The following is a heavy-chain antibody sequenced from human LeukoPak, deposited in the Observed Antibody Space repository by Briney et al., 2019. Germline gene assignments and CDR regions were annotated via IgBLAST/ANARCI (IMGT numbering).Heavy chain of an antibody. V-gene: IGHV1-2*02. CDR3: ARSPHILTGENFDY. CDR1: GYTFTDYY. Sequence: ASVKVSCKASGYTFTDYYMHWVRQAPGQGLEWMGWLNPNHGDTNYAQNFQDRVSMTRDTSISTAYMHLSRLRSADTAVYYCARSPHILTGENFDYWGQGTLVTVSS. J-gene: IGHJ4*02. CDR2: LNPNHGDT. D-gene: IGHD3-9*01.